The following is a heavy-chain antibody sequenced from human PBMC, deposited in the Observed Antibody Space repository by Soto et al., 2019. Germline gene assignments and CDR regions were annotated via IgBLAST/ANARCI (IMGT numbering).Heavy chain of an antibody. Sequence: QITLKESGPTLVKPTQTLTLTCTFSGFSLRNSGVGVGWIRQPPGKALEWLALIYWDDDKRYRPSLKSRLTITKDTSKNQVVLTMNNMDPVDTATYYCAHLTTGGFYFDYWGQGTLVTVSS. CDR2: IYWDDDK. CDR3: AHLTTGGFYFDY. V-gene: IGHV2-5*02. D-gene: IGHD4-17*01. CDR1: GFSLRNSGVG. J-gene: IGHJ4*02.